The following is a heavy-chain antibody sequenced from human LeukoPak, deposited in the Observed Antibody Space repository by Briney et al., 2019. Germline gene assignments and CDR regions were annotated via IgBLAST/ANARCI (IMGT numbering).Heavy chain of an antibody. J-gene: IGHJ6*02. Sequence: GALRLSCAASGFTLSSYSMSWVRQAPGEGLDWVSATSASGNSIYYADSVKGRFTISRDNSKNTLYLQMNSLRAEDTAVYYCAKDGVDVWGQGATVTVSS. CDR3: AKDGVDV. CDR2: TSASGNSI. CDR1: GFTLSSYS. V-gene: IGHV3-23*01.